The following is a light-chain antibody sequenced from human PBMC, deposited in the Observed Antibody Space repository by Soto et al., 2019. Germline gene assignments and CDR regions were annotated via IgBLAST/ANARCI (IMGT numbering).Light chain of an antibody. Sequence: EIVMTQSPATLSVSPGERATLSCRASQSVSSNLAWYQQKPGQAPRLLIYGASSRATGIPDRISGSGSGTNFTLTISRLEPEDFAVYYCQQYGRSPWTFGQGTKVDIK. CDR1: QSVSSN. J-gene: IGKJ1*01. CDR2: GAS. V-gene: IGKV3-20*01. CDR3: QQYGRSPWT.